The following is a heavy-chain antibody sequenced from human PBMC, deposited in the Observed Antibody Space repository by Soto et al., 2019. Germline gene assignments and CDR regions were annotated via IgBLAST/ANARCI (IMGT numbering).Heavy chain of an antibody. CDR3: ARGPPYGSGSLSIDY. V-gene: IGHV4-34*01. CDR2: INHSGST. CDR1: GGSFSGYY. J-gene: IGHJ4*02. D-gene: IGHD3-10*01. Sequence: QVQLQQWGAGLLKPSATMSLPCAVYGGSFSGYYWSWIRQPPGKGLEWIGEINHSGSTNYNPSLKSRVTISVDTSKSQCALKLGSVTAADTAVYYCARGPPYGSGSLSIDYWGQGTLVTVSS.